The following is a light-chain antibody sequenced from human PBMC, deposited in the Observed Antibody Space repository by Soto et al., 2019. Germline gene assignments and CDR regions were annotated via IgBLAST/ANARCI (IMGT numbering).Light chain of an antibody. J-gene: IGKJ1*01. CDR3: QQYNSLT. Sequence: GDRVTITCRASQSISSWLAWYQQKPGKAPKLLIYDASSLESGVPSRFSGSGSGTEFTLTISSLQPDYFATYYCQQYNSLTFGQGTKVQIK. CDR1: QSISSW. CDR2: DAS. V-gene: IGKV1-5*01.